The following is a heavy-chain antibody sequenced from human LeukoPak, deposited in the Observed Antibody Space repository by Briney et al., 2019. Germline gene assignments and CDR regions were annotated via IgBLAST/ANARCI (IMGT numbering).Heavy chain of an antibody. J-gene: IGHJ4*02. Sequence: GGSLRLSCAASGFTVSSNYMSWVRQAPGKGLEWVSYISSSGSTIYYADSVKGRFTISRDNAKNSLYLQMNSLRAEDTAVYYCAREDRAFDYWGQGTLVTVSS. V-gene: IGHV3-11*04. CDR3: AREDRAFDY. CDR1: GFTVSSNY. D-gene: IGHD2-15*01. CDR2: ISSSGSTI.